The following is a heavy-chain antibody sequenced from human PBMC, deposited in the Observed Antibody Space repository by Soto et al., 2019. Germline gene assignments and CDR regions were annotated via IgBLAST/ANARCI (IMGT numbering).Heavy chain of an antibody. CDR1: GFPLRSFG. CDR3: ARGDRDVDY. Sequence: QVQLVESGGGVVQPGMSLRLSWVASGFPLRSFGVHWVRQAPGKGLDWVAFISFHEIDKYYADSVKGRFTISKDNSKNTLYLEMNSLRPEDTAVYYCARGDRDVDYWGRGTLLTVSS. J-gene: IGHJ4*02. V-gene: IGHV3-30*03. CDR2: ISFHEIDK.